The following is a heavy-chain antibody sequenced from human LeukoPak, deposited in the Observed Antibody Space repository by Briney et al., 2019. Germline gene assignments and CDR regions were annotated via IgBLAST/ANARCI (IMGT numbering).Heavy chain of an antibody. CDR2: TFYTGAT. Sequence: PSETLSLTCTVSGGSISSHHWTWIRQAPGKRLEWIGHTFYTGATYYNPSLRSRVTISIDTSKNQFSLKVTSVTTADTAVYYCAKRDRGGWFDPWGQGTLVTVSS. V-gene: IGHV4-59*11. J-gene: IGHJ5*02. D-gene: IGHD1-1*01. CDR3: AKRDRGGWFDP. CDR1: GGSISSHH.